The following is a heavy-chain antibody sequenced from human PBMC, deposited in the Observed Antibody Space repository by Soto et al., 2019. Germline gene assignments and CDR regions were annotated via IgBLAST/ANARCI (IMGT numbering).Heavy chain of an antibody. CDR3: AAGEASSRNLAPYYLDF. D-gene: IGHD6-13*01. CDR1: GGSMRNYF. J-gene: IGHJ4*02. Sequence: PSETLSLTCTVSGGSMRNYFWTWIRQPPGKGLEWIGYIHYSGTTSFFPSYNPSLRSRVTISEDTSKNQSSLKLLSVTTADTAVYFRAAGEASSRNLAPYYLDFWGQGTLVTVSS. V-gene: IGHV4-59*01. CDR2: IHYSGTT.